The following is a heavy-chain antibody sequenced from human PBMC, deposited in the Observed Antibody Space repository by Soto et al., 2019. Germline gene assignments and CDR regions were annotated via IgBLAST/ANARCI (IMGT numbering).Heavy chain of an antibody. D-gene: IGHD2-15*01. Sequence: QVQLVQSGAEVKKPGASVKVSCKASGYTFTSYYMHWVRQAPGQGLEWIGIINPSGTTTDYAQKFQGRVTMTRDTSTSTYYLELSSLRSEDTAVYYCARPQIASHSYDGMDVWGQGTTVTVSS. CDR3: ARPQIASHSYDGMDV. V-gene: IGHV1-46*01. J-gene: IGHJ6*02. CDR2: INPSGTTT. CDR1: GYTFTSYY.